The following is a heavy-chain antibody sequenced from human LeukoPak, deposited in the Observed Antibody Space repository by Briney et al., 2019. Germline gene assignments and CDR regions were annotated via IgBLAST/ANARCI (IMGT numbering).Heavy chain of an antibody. V-gene: IGHV3-20*04. CDR1: GFTFDDYG. Sequence: GGSLRLSCAASGFTFDDYGMSWVRQAPGKGLEWVSGINWNGGSTGYADSVKGRFTISRDNAKNSLYLQMNSLRAEDTALYYCARVRGGIAAAGAFDYWGQGPLVTVSS. CDR3: ARVRGGIAAAGAFDY. J-gene: IGHJ4*02. D-gene: IGHD6-13*01. CDR2: INWNGGST.